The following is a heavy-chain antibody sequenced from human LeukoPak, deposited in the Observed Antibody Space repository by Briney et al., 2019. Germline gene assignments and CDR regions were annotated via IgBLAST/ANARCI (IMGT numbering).Heavy chain of an antibody. CDR3: ARDSLPYFDWLLLSRLDDSIDI. Sequence: ASVKVSCKASGYTFTSYDISWVPQAPGQGLEWMGWISAYNGNTNYAQKLQGRVTMTTDTSTSTAYMELRSLRPDDTAVYYCARDSLPYFDWLLLSRLDDSIDIWGQGTMVTVSS. J-gene: IGHJ3*02. V-gene: IGHV1-18*01. CDR1: GYTFTSYD. D-gene: IGHD3-9*01. CDR2: ISAYNGNT.